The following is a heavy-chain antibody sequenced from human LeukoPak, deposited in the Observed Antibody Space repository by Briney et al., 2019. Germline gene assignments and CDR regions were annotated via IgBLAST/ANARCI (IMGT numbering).Heavy chain of an antibody. CDR2: INPNSGGT. V-gene: IGHV1-2*02. CDR1: GYTFTGYY. J-gene: IGHJ4*02. D-gene: IGHD6-13*01. CDR3: ARDSPGNSSSCNY. Sequence: GASVKVSCKASGYTFTGYYIRWVRQAPGQGLEWMGWINPNSGGTNYAQKFQGRVTMTRDTSISTAYMELNRLRSDDTAVYYCARDSPGNSSSCNYWGQGTLVTVSS.